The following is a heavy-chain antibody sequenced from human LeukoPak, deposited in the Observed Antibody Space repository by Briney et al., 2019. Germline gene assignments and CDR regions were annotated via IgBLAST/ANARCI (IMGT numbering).Heavy chain of an antibody. J-gene: IGHJ4*02. CDR2: INHSGST. V-gene: IGHV4-34*01. CDR1: GGSFSGYY. CDR3: ASGRVPAALGY. D-gene: IGHD2-2*01. Sequence: SETLSLTCAVYGGSFSGYYWSWIRQPPGKGLEWIGEINHSGSTNYNPSLKSRVTISVDTSKNQFSLKLSSVTAADTAVYYCASGRVPAALGYWGQGTLVTVSS.